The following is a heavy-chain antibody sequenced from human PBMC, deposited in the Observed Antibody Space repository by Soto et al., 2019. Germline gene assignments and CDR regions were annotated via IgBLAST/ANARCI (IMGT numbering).Heavy chain of an antibody. D-gene: IGHD3-3*01. Sequence: EVQLLESGGGLVQPGGSLRLSCAASGFTFSSYAMRWVRQAPGKGLEWVSAVSGSGGSTYYADSVKGRFTISRDNSKSTLYLQTNSLRAEGTAVYYGARSGPGPYFDYWGQGTVVTVSS. J-gene: IGHJ4*02. CDR2: VSGSGGST. CDR3: ARSGPGPYFDY. CDR1: GFTFSSYA. V-gene: IGHV3-23*01.